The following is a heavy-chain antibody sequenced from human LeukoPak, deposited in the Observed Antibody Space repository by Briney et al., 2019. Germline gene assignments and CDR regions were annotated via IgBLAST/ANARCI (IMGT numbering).Heavy chain of an antibody. CDR1: GYSISSGYY. J-gene: IGHJ4*02. D-gene: IGHD6-19*01. CDR3: ASSSVAGTIHFDY. CDR2: IYHSGST. Sequence: SETLSLTCAVSGYSISSGYYWGWIRQPPGKGLEWIGSIYHSGSTYYNPSLKSRVTISVDTSKNQFSLKLSSVTAADTAVYYCASSSVAGTIHFDYWGQGTLVTVSS. V-gene: IGHV4-38-2*01.